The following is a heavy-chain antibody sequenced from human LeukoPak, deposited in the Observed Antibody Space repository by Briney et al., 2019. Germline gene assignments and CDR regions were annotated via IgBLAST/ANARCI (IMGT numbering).Heavy chain of an antibody. Sequence: GGSLRLSCAASGFTFSSYAMRWVRQAPGKGLEWVSTISDRGLSTHYADSVKGRFTISRDNSKNTVYLQMNSQTAEDTAVYYCAKVIWQRLFVYGYCGQGTLLTVSS. V-gene: IGHV3-23*01. CDR2: ISDRGLST. CDR3: AKVIWQRLFVYGY. D-gene: IGHD3-10*02. CDR1: GFTFSSYA. J-gene: IGHJ4*02.